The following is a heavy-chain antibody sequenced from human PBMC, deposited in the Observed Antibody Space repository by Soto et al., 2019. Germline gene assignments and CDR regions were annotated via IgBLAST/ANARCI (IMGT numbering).Heavy chain of an antibody. J-gene: IGHJ4*02. CDR1: GFTFSNYY. D-gene: IGHD6-13*01. CDR2: ISSSSSYT. CDR3: ARRGSGYRSDY. Sequence: QVQLVESGGGLVKPGGSLRLSCAASGFTFSNYYMSWIRQAPGKGLEWVSYISSSSSYTNYADSVKGRFTISRDNAKNSLYLQMNSLRTEDTAVYYCARRGSGYRSDYWGQGTLVTVSS. V-gene: IGHV3-11*06.